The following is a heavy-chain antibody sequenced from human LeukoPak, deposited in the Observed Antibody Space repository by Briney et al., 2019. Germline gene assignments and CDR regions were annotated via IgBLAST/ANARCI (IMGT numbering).Heavy chain of an antibody. Sequence: SVKVSCKASGGTFSSYAISWVRQAPGQGLEWMGRIIPIFGTANYAQKFQGRVTITTDESTSTAYMELSSLRSEDTAVYYCARHQSPAAQLWLRGPEYFQHWGQGALVTVSS. D-gene: IGHD5-18*01. CDR3: ARHQSPAAQLWLRGPEYFQH. V-gene: IGHV1-69*05. CDR2: IIPIFGTA. J-gene: IGHJ1*01. CDR1: GGTFSSYA.